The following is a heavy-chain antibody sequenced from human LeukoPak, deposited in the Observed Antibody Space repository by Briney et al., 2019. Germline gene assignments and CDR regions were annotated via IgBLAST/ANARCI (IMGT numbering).Heavy chain of an antibody. CDR3: ARRYCSSTSCHLDY. Sequence: GGSLKISCKGSGYRFTTYWIGWVRQMPGKGLEWMGIIYPGDSDTRYSPSFQGQVTISADRSISTAYLQWSSLKASDTAIYYCARRYCSSTSCHLDYWGQGTLVTVSS. CDR1: GYRFTTYW. CDR2: IYPGDSDT. D-gene: IGHD2-2*01. J-gene: IGHJ4*02. V-gene: IGHV5-51*01.